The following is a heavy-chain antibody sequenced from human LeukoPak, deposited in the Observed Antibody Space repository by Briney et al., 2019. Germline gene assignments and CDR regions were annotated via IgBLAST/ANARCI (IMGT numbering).Heavy chain of an antibody. J-gene: IGHJ6*02. Sequence: SETLSLTCTVSGGSISSYYWSWIRQPPGKGLEWIEYIYYSGSTNYNPSLKSRVTISVDTSKNQFSLKLSSVTAADTAVYYCARDSIGSGSYYYCGMDVWGQGTTVTVSS. CDR1: GGSISSYY. D-gene: IGHD3-10*01. CDR2: IYYSGST. V-gene: IGHV4-59*01. CDR3: ARDSIGSGSYYYCGMDV.